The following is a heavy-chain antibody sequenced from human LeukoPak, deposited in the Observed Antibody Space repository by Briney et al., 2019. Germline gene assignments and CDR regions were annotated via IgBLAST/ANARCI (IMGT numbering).Heavy chain of an antibody. CDR1: GGSLNCYY. CDR3: ARVRCSGGSCYSDY. Sequence: PSETLSLTCTVSGGSLNCYYWNWIRQPPGKGLEWIGFIYYSGSTNYNPSLRSRVTISVDTSKNQFSLKLTSVTAADTAVFYCARVRCSGGSCYSDYWGQGTLVTVSS. V-gene: IGHV4-59*01. CDR2: IYYSGST. D-gene: IGHD2-15*01. J-gene: IGHJ4*02.